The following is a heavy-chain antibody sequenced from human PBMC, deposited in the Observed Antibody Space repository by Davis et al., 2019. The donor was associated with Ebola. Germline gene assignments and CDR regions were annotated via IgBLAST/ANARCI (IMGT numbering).Heavy chain of an antibody. CDR3: ASSRGVIAGY. CDR2: IIPILGIP. J-gene: IGHJ4*02. D-gene: IGHD2-21*01. V-gene: IGHV1-69*04. CDR1: GYTFTSYD. Sequence: AASVKVSCKASGYTFTSYDISWVRQAPGQGLEWMGRIIPILGIPNYAQKFQGRVTITADKSTSTAYMELSSLRSEDTAVYYCASSRGVIAGYWGQGTLVTVSS.